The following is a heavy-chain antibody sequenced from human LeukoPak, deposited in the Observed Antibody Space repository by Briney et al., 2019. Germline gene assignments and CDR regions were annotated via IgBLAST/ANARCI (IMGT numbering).Heavy chain of an antibody. Sequence: PSETLSLTCTVSGVSISSGGYYWSWIRQRPGKGLEWIGYIYYSGSTYYNPSLKSRVTISVDTSKNQFSLKLSSVTAADTAVYYCARGNRRYYYDSSGISDYWGQGTLVTVSS. CDR1: GVSISSGGYY. V-gene: IGHV4-31*03. CDR3: ARGNRRYYYDSSGISDY. J-gene: IGHJ4*02. CDR2: IYYSGST. D-gene: IGHD3-22*01.